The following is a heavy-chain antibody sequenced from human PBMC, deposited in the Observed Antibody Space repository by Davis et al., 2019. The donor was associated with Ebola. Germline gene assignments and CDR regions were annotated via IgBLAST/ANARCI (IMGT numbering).Heavy chain of an antibody. CDR2: ISSSSSYI. D-gene: IGHD4-17*01. CDR1: GFTFSSYS. Sequence: GESLKISCAASGFTFSSYSMNWVRQAPGKGLEWVSSISSSSSYIYYADSVKGRFTISRDNAKNSLYLQMNSLRAEDTAVYYCAREGRGDYGDYEDWGQGTLVTVSS. J-gene: IGHJ4*02. V-gene: IGHV3-21*01. CDR3: AREGRGDYGDYED.